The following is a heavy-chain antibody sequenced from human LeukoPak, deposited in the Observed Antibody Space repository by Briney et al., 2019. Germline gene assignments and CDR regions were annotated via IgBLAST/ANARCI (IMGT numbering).Heavy chain of an antibody. CDR3: ARETVAGTFDY. Sequence: PGGSLRLSCAASGFTFSEYYMSWIHQAPGKGLEWVSDISSTADIVSYADFVLGRFTISRDNGDDSLSLQLNNLRAEDTAVYYCARETVAGTFDYWSQGTLVTVSS. D-gene: IGHD6-19*01. V-gene: IGHV3-11*01. CDR2: ISSTADIV. CDR1: GFTFSEYY. J-gene: IGHJ4*02.